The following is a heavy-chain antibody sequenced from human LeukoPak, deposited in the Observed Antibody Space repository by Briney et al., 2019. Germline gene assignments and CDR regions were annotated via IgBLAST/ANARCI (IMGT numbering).Heavy chain of an antibody. Sequence: PGRSLRLSCAASAFIFDDYAMHWVRQAPGKGPEWVSGISWNSGDIGYADSVKGRFTISRDNAKNSLYLQMNSLRAEDTAVYYCARIGYSYGPLGYYYYMDVRGKGTTVTISS. D-gene: IGHD5-18*01. V-gene: IGHV3-9*01. CDR2: ISWNSGDI. J-gene: IGHJ6*03. CDR1: AFIFDDYA. CDR3: ARIGYSYGPLGYYYYMDV.